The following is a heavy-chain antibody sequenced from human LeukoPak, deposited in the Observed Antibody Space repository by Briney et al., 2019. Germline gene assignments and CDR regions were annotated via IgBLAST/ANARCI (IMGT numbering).Heavy chain of an antibody. Sequence: SETLSLTCRVSGASINSGSNYWGWLRQPPGKTLEWIGSIYSSGSTYYNPSLKSRVIIMIDTPKNHFSLTLSSVTAADTAVYYCARSDGYGLVGIWGQGTMVTVSS. V-gene: IGHV4-39*07. CDR2: IYSSGST. D-gene: IGHD5-18*01. CDR1: GASINSGSNY. J-gene: IGHJ3*02. CDR3: ARSDGYGLVGI.